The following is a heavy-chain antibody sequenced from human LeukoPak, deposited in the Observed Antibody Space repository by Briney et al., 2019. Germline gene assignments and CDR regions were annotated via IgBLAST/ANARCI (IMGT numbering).Heavy chain of an antibody. J-gene: IGHJ3*02. CDR1: GFSVSDNY. CDR3: ARGGAYGSGNHYRGGAFDI. D-gene: IGHD3-10*01. V-gene: IGHV3-53*01. CDR2: IYRGGST. Sequence: GGSLRLSCATSGFSVSDNYMTWVRQAPGKGLEWVSVIYRGGSTYYADSVKGCFTISRDNSKNMVYLQMNSLRVEDTAVYYCARGGAYGSGNHYRGGAFDIWGQGTMVTVSS.